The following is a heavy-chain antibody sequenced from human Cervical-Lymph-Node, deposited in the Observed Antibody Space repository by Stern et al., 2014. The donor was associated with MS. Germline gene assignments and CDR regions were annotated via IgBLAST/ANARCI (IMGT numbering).Heavy chain of an antibody. CDR2: IHFNGDT. D-gene: IGHD3-10*01. Sequence: QVQLVESGPGLVKPSQTLSLTCSVSGGSITNGGYYWSWIRQPPGKALEFLGYIHFNGDTYYNPSLRSRVILSVATSQNRFSLKLNSVTAADTAVYYCARGPLASITMAWNFDPWGQGTLVTVSS. J-gene: IGHJ5*02. CDR3: ARGPLASITMAWNFDP. V-gene: IGHV4-31*03. CDR1: GGSITNGGYY.